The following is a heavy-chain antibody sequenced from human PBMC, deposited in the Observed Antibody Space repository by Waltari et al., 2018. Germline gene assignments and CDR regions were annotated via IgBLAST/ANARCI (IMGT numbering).Heavy chain of an antibody. CDR3: ASRSPHYGDYFDY. V-gene: IGHV1-8*01. CDR2: MNPNSGNT. Sequence: QVQLVQSGAEVKKPGASVKVSCKASGYTFTSYDINWVRQATGQGLEWMGWMNPNSGNTGYAQKFQGRVTMTTNTSISTAYMELSSLRSEDTAVYYCASRSPHYGDYFDYWSQGTLVTVSS. J-gene: IGHJ4*02. D-gene: IGHD4-17*01. CDR1: GYTFTSYD.